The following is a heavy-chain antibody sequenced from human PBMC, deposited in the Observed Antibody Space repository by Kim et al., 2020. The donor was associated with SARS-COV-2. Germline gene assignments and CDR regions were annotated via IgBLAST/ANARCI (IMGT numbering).Heavy chain of an antibody. Sequence: GGSLRLSCAASGFTFSSYAMSWVRQAPGKGLEWVSATSGSGDSTYYADSVRGRFTISRDNSKNTLYLEMNSLRAEDTAVYYCAKEYYYGAGPDYWGQGTLVTVSS. CDR3: AKEYYYGAGPDY. V-gene: IGHV3-23*01. D-gene: IGHD3-10*01. CDR1: GFTFSSYA. CDR2: TSGSGDST. J-gene: IGHJ4*02.